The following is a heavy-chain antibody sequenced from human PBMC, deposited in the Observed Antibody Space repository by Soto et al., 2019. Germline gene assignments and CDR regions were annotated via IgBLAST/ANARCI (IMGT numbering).Heavy chain of an antibody. J-gene: IGHJ5*02. V-gene: IGHV4-30-2*01. CDR2: IYHSGST. Sequence: SETLSLTCAVSGCSISSGGYSWSWIRQPPGKGLEWIGYIYHSGSTYYNPSLKSRVTISVDRSKSQFSLKLSSVTAADTAVYYCARVPSPWGQGTLVTVSS. CDR1: GCSISSGGYS. CDR3: ARVPSP.